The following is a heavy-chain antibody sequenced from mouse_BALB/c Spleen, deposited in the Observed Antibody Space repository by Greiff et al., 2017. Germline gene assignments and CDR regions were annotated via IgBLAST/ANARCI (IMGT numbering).Heavy chain of an antibody. V-gene: IGHV6-6*02. D-gene: IGHD2-3*01. J-gene: IGHJ4*01. CDR1: GFTFSNYW. Sequence: EVKLEESGGGLVQPGGSMKLSCVASGFTFSNYWMNWVRQSPEKGLEWVAEIRLKSNNYATHYAESVKGRFTISRDDSKSSVYLQMNNLRAEDTGIYYCTRRWLLRVDYAMDYWGQGTSVTVSS. CDR2: IRLKSNNYAT. CDR3: TRRWLLRVDYAMDY.